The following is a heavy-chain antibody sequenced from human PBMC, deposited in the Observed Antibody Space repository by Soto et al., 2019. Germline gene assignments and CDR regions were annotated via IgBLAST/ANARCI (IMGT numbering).Heavy chain of an antibody. Sequence: QVQLVQSGDEVKQPGASVKVSCKASGSTITAYGISWVRQAPGQGLEWMAWISSHNGNTYYAQNLQGRVTMTTDTSTSTAYMELRSLRSGDTAVDYCASSSIAAAGPFDYWGQGALVTVSS. CDR2: ISSHNGNT. CDR1: GSTITAYG. CDR3: ASSSIAAAGPFDY. D-gene: IGHD6-13*01. J-gene: IGHJ4*02. V-gene: IGHV1-18*01.